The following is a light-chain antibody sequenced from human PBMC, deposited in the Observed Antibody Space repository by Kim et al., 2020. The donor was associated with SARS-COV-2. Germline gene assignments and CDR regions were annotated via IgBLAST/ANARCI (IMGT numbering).Light chain of an antibody. Sequence: GQSRTFPCTRTSVHFGACKYVAWYRPLPGMAPRFLIFDVSRRPARVSNRFSGSKSGDTASLTISGLQAEDVAVYYCSSYTRSNTFVFGTGTKVTVL. V-gene: IGLV2-14*03. CDR1: SVHFGACKY. CDR2: DVS. J-gene: IGLJ1*01. CDR3: SSYTRSNTFV.